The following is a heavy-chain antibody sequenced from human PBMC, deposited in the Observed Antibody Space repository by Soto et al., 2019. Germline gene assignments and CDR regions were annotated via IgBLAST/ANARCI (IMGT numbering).Heavy chain of an antibody. V-gene: IGHV1-24*01. D-gene: IGHD3-10*01. Sequence: ASVKVSCKVSGYTLTELSMHWVRQAPGKGLEWMGGFNAEDGDTIYAQKLQGRVTMTADESTSTAYMELRSLRSDDTAVYYCARVITVPHYYGSGSYFDYWGQGTLVTVSS. J-gene: IGHJ4*02. CDR3: ARVITVPHYYGSGSYFDY. CDR2: FNAEDGDT. CDR1: GYTLTELS.